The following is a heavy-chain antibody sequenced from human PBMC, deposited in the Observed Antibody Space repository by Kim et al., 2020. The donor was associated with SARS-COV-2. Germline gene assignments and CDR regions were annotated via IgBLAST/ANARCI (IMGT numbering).Heavy chain of an antibody. V-gene: IGHV4-59*13. CDR3: AREEVTAGGFDY. J-gene: IGHJ4*02. CDR2: IYYSGST. D-gene: IGHD3-10*01. Sequence: SKTLSLTCTVSGGSISTYHWSWIRQPPGKGLEWIGYIYYSGSTNYNPSLKSRVTISLDTSKNQFSLRLSSVTGADTAVYYCAREEVTAGGFDYWGRGTLV. CDR1: GGSISTYH.